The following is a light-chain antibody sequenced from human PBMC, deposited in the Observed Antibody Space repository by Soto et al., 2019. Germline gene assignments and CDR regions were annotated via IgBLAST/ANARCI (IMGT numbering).Light chain of an antibody. V-gene: IGLV2-14*01. J-gene: IGLJ1*01. Sequence: QSALTQPASVSGSPGQSITISCTGTSSDVGAYNYVSWYQQHPGKAPKLMIYDVSNRLSGISDRFSVSKSGNTASLTISNLQADDEADYYCSSYTNSGTYVFGTGTKLTVL. CDR1: SSDVGAYNY. CDR3: SSYTNSGTYV. CDR2: DVS.